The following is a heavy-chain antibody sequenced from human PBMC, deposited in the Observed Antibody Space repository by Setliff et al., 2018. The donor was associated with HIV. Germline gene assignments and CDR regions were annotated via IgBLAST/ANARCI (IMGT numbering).Heavy chain of an antibody. D-gene: IGHD6-19*01. Sequence: SGPTLVNPTETLTLTCTVSGFSPNNGRMGVTWIRQPPGKALEWLAHIFSNDEKSYSTSLKSRLTISKDTSKSQVVLTMTNMDPVDTATYYCARYSSGWSPAYYFDYWGQGTLVTVSS. J-gene: IGHJ4*02. CDR1: GFSPNNGRMG. CDR3: ARYSSGWSPAYYFDY. CDR2: IFSNDEK. V-gene: IGHV2-26*01.